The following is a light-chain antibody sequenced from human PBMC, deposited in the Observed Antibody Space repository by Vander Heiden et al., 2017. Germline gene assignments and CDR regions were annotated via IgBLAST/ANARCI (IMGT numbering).Light chain of an antibody. CDR2: LGS. CDR3: MQALQTPFT. V-gene: IGKV2-28*01. Sequence: DIVLTQPPLSLHLTPGEPASIPRRSSPTLLHSNGSTSLDWYRQKPGQPPQRLIYLGSNRASGVPDRFSGSGSGTDFTLKISRVEAEDVGVYYCMQALQTPFTFGPGTKVDIK. J-gene: IGKJ3*01. CDR1: PTLLHSNGSTS.